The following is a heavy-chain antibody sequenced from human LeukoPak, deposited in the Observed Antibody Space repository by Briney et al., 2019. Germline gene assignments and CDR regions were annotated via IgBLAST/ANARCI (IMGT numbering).Heavy chain of an antibody. CDR1: GGSISSYY. J-gene: IGHJ5*02. V-gene: IGHV4-59*01. Sequence: SETLSLTCTVSGGSISSYYWSWIRQPPGKGLEWIGYIYYSGSTNYNPSLKSRVTISVDTSKNQFSLKLSSVTAADTAAYYCARVRPRAYCGGDCRGWFDPWGQGTLVTVSS. CDR3: ARVRPRAYCGGDCRGWFDP. CDR2: IYYSGST. D-gene: IGHD2-21*02.